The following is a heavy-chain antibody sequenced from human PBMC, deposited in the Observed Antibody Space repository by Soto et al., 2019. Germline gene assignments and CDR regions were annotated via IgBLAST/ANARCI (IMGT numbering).Heavy chain of an antibody. Sequence: GGSLRLSCSASGFTFIDSYMSWLLQAPGKGLEWISYISSSSSDTNYIDSVKGRFTISRDNAKNSLYLQMNSLRVEDTAVYYCAKEAGSRGYDGRWGQGILLTVSS. V-gene: IGHV3-11*06. J-gene: IGHJ1*01. CDR1: GFTFIDSY. CDR2: ISSSSSDT. D-gene: IGHD6-25*01. CDR3: AKEAGSRGYDGR.